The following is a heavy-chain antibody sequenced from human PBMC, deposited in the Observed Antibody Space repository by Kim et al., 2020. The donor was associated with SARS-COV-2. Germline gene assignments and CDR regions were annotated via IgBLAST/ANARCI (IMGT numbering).Heavy chain of an antibody. D-gene: IGHD2-2*01. J-gene: IGHJ4*02. CDR1: GGSITGYY. V-gene: IGHV4-4*07. CDR3: ARAKVGTADFDS. CDR2: FYTSGST. Sequence: SETLSLTCTVSGGSITGYYWSWIRQPAGKGLQWIGRFYTSGSTNYNPSLKSRVTMSLDSSNNQFSLKLTSVTAADTAVYYCARAKVGTADFDSWGQGILVTVSA.